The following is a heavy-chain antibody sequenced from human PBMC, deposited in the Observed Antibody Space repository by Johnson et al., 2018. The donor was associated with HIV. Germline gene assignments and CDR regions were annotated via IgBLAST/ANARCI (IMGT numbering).Heavy chain of an antibody. CDR2: ISGDAGST. J-gene: IGHJ3*02. Sequence: VHLVESGGGVVQPGGSLTLSCAASGFTFSNYAMSWVRRAPGKGLEWVSTISGDAGSTYYADSVRGRFTLSRDNSKNILFLQMNSLRHEDTAVYYCARDQGELRRTHAFDIWGQGTMVTVSS. D-gene: IGHD1-14*01. CDR3: ARDQGELRRTHAFDI. CDR1: GFTFSNYA. V-gene: IGHV3-23*04.